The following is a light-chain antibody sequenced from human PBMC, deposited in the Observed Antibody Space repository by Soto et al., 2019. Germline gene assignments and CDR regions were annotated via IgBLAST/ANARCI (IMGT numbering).Light chain of an antibody. CDR1: QSVRSN. CDR3: QQYNNWHPIT. Sequence: EILLTQSPCTLSLSPGERATLSCRASQSVRSNLAWYQQKPGQAPRLLIYGASTRATGIPARFSGSGSGTEFTLTISSLQSEDFAVYYCQQYNNWHPITFGQGTRLEIK. V-gene: IGKV3-15*01. J-gene: IGKJ5*01. CDR2: GAS.